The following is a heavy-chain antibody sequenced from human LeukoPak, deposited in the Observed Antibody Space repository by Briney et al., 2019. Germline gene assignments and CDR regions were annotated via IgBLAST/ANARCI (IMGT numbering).Heavy chain of an antibody. CDR3: ARFMAAAGNWFDP. V-gene: IGHV1-69*04. D-gene: IGHD6-13*01. CDR2: IIAILGIA. CDR1: GGTFSSYA. Sequence: ASVTLSCTASGGTFSSYAISWVRQAPGQGLEWMGRIIAILGIANYAQKFQGRVTITADKSTSTAYLELSSLRSEDTAVYYCARFMAAAGNWFDPCGQGTLLTVSS. J-gene: IGHJ5*02.